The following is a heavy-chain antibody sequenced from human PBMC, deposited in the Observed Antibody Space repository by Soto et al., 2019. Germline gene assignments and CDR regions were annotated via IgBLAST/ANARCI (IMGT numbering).Heavy chain of an antibody. CDR1: GYTFTGYY. D-gene: IGHD3-3*01. Sequence: AASVKVSCKASGYTFTGYYMHWVRQAPGQGLEWMGWINPNSGGTNYAQKFQGWVTMTRDTSISTAYMELSRLRSDDTAVYYCARDPTITIFGVVDYYGMDVWGQGTTVTVS. CDR2: INPNSGGT. CDR3: ARDPTITIFGVVDYYGMDV. J-gene: IGHJ6*02. V-gene: IGHV1-2*04.